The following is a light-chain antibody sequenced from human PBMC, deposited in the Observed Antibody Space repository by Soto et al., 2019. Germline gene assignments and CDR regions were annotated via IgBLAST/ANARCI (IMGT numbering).Light chain of an antibody. J-gene: IGKJ3*01. CDR2: GSS. V-gene: IGKV3-20*01. CDR1: QSVAANY. Sequence: EVVLTQSPGTLSLAPGERATLSCRASQSVAANYLAWYPQKRGQAPSLLIYGSSSRATGIPDRFSGSGSGTYFTLTLSRLELEEFSLYYCQQYGTAPLTFGPGTKVDIK. CDR3: QQYGTAPLT.